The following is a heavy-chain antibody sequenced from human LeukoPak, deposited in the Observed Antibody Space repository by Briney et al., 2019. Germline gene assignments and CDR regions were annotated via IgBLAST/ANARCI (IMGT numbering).Heavy chain of an antibody. D-gene: IGHD2-2*01. CDR3: AKVGDKIVVVPAAPHDY. CDR2: IRYDGSNK. J-gene: IGHJ4*02. Sequence: PGGSLRLSCAASGFTFSSYGMHWVRQAPGKGLEWVAFIRYDGSNKYYADSVKGRFTISRDNSKNTLYPQMNSLRAEDTAVYYCAKVGDKIVVVPAAPHDYWGQGTLVTVSS. V-gene: IGHV3-30*02. CDR1: GFTFSSYG.